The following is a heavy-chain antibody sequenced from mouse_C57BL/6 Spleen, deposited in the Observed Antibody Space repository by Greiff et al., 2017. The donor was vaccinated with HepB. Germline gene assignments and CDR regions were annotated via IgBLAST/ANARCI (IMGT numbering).Heavy chain of an antibody. J-gene: IGHJ3*01. Sequence: EVQLQQSGAELVRPGASVKLSSTASGFNIKDDYMHWVKQRPEQGLEWIGWIDPENGDTEYASKFQGKATITADTSSNTAYLQLSSLTSEDTAVYYCTTPGYYYSNYWFAYWGQGTLVTVSA. D-gene: IGHD2-5*01. CDR3: TTPGYYYSNYWFAY. V-gene: IGHV14-4*01. CDR2: IDPENGDT. CDR1: GFNIKDDY.